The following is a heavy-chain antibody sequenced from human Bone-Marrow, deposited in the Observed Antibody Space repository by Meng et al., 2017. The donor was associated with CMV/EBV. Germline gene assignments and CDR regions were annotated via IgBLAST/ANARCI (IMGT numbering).Heavy chain of an antibody. D-gene: IGHD5-18*01. CDR3: ARVRPKRGYSYEDY. Sequence: GESLKISCAASGFTFSSYWMSWVRQAPGKGLEWVANIKQDGSEKYYVDSVKGRFTISRDNAKNSLYLQMNSLRAEDTAVYYCARVRPKRGYSYEDYWGQGTRVTVSS. V-gene: IGHV3-7*01. CDR1: GFTFSSYW. J-gene: IGHJ4*02. CDR2: IKQDGSEK.